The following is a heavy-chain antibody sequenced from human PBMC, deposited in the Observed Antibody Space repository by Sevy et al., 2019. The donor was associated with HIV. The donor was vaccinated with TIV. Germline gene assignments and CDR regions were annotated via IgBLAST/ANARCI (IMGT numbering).Heavy chain of an antibody. V-gene: IGHV3-7*03. D-gene: IGHD6-19*01. CDR3: AKHPSPGYSSGWSYCFDP. CDR1: GFAMSSYW. J-gene: IGHJ5*02. Sequence: GGSLRLSCAASGFAMSSYWVTWVRQVPGKGLEWVANIKQDGSVRKYLDSVRGRFTISRDNAKNSVYLEMNSLRAEDTAVYYCAKHPSPGYSSGWSYCFDPWGQGTLVTVSS. CDR2: IKQDGSVR.